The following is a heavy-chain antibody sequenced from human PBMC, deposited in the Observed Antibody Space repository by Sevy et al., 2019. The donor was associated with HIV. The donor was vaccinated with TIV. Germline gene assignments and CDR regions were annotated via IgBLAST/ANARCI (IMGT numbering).Heavy chain of an antibody. J-gene: IGHJ4*02. CDR2: IYTGGSA. Sequence: GESLKISCAASGFSVSSNYMSWVRQAPGKGLEWVSVIYTGGSAYSADSVKGRFTISRDNSKNTLYLQMDSLRAEDTAVYYCARRGGGSSLARFDHWGQGTLVTVSS. D-gene: IGHD3-16*01. CDR1: GFSVSSNY. CDR3: ARRGGGSSLARFDH. V-gene: IGHV3-53*01.